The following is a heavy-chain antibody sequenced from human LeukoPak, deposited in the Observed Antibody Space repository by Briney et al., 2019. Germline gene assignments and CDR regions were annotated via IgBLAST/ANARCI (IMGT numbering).Heavy chain of an antibody. V-gene: IGHV3-30*03. CDR2: ISYDGSNK. D-gene: IGHD4-11*01. Sequence: GRSLRLSCAASGFTFSSYGMHWVRQAPGKGLEWVAVISYDGSNKYYADSVKGRFTISRDNSKNTLYLQMNSLRAEDTAVYYCARDSNVGGTDGAFDIWGQGTMVTVSS. CDR3: ARDSNVGGTDGAFDI. CDR1: GFTFSSYG. J-gene: IGHJ3*02.